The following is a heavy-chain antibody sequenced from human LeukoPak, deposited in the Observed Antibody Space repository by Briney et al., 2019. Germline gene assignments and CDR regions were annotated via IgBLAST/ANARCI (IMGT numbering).Heavy chain of an antibody. CDR2: ISWNSGSI. V-gene: IGHV3-9*01. Sequence: GRSLRLSCAASGFTFDDHAMHWVRHAPGKGLEWVSGISWNSGSIGYADSVKGRFTISRDNAKNSLYLQMNSLRAEDTALYYCAKGGGDFWSGSIGAFDIWGQGTMVTVSS. D-gene: IGHD3-3*01. CDR1: GFTFDDHA. CDR3: AKGGGDFWSGSIGAFDI. J-gene: IGHJ3*02.